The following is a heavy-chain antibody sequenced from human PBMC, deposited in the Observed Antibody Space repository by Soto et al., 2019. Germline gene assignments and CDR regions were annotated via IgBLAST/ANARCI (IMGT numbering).Heavy chain of an antibody. CDR1: GYTFSNYY. D-gene: IGHD5-12*01. V-gene: IGHV1-46*01. J-gene: IGHJ4*02. CDR3: ARATRSGSPHFDH. Sequence: GASVKFSCKGAGYTFSNYYMHWVRQAPGQRLEWMGIINPSGDSTSYAQEFQGRVTMTRETSTSTLYMELSSLRSEDTAVYYCARATRSGSPHFDHWGQGTLVTVSS. CDR2: INPSGDST.